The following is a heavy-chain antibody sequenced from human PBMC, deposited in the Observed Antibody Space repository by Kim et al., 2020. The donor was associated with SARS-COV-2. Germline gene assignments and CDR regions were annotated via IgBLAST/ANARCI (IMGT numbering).Heavy chain of an antibody. CDR2: IWYDGSNK. D-gene: IGHD6-6*01. J-gene: IGHJ4*02. Sequence: GGSLRLSCAASGFTFSSYGMHWVRQAPGKGLEWVAVIWYDGSNKYYADSVKGRFTISRDNSKNTLYLQMNSLRAEDTAVYYCARDESIAPHSGCGYWGQGTLVTVSS. V-gene: IGHV3-33*01. CDR1: GFTFSSYG. CDR3: ARDESIAPHSGCGY.